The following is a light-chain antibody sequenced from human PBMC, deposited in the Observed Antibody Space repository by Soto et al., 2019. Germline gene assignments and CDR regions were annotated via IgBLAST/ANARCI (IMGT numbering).Light chain of an antibody. V-gene: IGLV2-8*01. J-gene: IGLJ1*01. CDR3: RSYAGSNIRYV. Sequence: QSALTQPPSASGSPGQSVTISCTGTSSDVGGYNYVSWYQQHPGKAPKLMIYEVSKRPSGVPDRFSGSKSGNTASLTVSGLQAEDEADYCCRSYAGSNIRYVFGTGTKLTVL. CDR1: SSDVGGYNY. CDR2: EVS.